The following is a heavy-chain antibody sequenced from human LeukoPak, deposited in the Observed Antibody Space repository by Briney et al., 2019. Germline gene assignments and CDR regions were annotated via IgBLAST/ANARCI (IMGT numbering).Heavy chain of an antibody. D-gene: IGHD6-13*01. CDR3: ASEGSAAGTFFGY. V-gene: IGHV4-59*12. Sequence: SETLSLTCTVSGGSISSYYWSWIRQPPGKGLEWIGYIYYSGSTNYNPSLKSRVTISVDTSKNQFSLKPSSVTAADTAVYYCASEGSAAGTFFGYWGQGTLVTVSS. J-gene: IGHJ4*02. CDR1: GGSISSYY. CDR2: IYYSGST.